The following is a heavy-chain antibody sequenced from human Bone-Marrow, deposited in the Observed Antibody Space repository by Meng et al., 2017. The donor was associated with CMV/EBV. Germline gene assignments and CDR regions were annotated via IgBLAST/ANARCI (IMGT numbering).Heavy chain of an antibody. V-gene: IGHV4-61*01. D-gene: IGHD2-2*01. CDR3: ARDRGYCSSTSCLGWAFDI. Sequence: SETLSLTCTVSGGSVSSGSYYWSWIRQPPGKGLEWIGYIYYSGSTNYNPSLKSRVTISVDTSKNQFSLKLSSVTAADTAVYYCARDRGYCSSTSCLGWAFDIWGQGTMVTVSS. CDR2: IYYSGST. CDR1: GGSVSSGSYY. J-gene: IGHJ3*02.